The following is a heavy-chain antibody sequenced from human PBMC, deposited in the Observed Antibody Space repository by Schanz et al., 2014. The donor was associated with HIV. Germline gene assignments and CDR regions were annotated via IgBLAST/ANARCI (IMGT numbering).Heavy chain of an antibody. D-gene: IGHD3-3*01. J-gene: IGHJ3*01. CDR2: INPKSGNT. Sequence: QVRLAQSGAAVKRPGASVTVSCMAVGSTFPDLDINWVRQAAGQGLEWMAWINPKSGNTGYARKFQGRVTVTINTSKRTIYMELRGLTSEDAAVYYCARAGLWYNSGDYYGSAFDVWGPGTAVTVAS. CDR1: GSTFPDLD. CDR3: ARAGLWYNSGDYYGSAFDV. V-gene: IGHV1-8*01.